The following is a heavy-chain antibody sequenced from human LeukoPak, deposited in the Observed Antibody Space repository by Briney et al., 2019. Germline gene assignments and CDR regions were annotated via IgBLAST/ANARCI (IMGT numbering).Heavy chain of an antibody. CDR1: EFTFSDYY. D-gene: IGHD3-10*01. CDR3: VRGARGSRSGFDY. Sequence: GGSLRLSCVVSEFTFSDYYMSWIRQVPGKGLEWISYISGSGATIHYAAYVKGRFTITRDNAKNSLYMQMNDLRSGDTAVYYCVRGARGSRSGFDYWGQGTLVTVSS. CDR2: ISGSGATI. V-gene: IGHV3-11*01. J-gene: IGHJ4*02.